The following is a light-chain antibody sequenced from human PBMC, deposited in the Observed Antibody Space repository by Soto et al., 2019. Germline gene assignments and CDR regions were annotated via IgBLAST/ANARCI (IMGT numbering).Light chain of an antibody. Sequence: QSALTQPASVSGSPGQSITISCTGTSSDVGGYNYVSWYHHHPGKAPKLIIYEVSNRPSGVSNRFSGSKSGNTASLTISGLQADDEADYYCSSYTSSSTVVFGIGTKVTVL. CDR3: SSYTSSSTVV. J-gene: IGLJ1*01. V-gene: IGLV2-14*01. CDR2: EVS. CDR1: SSDVGGYNY.